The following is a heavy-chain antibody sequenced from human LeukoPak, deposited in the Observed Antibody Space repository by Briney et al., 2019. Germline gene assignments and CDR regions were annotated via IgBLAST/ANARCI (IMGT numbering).Heavy chain of an antibody. D-gene: IGHD6-19*01. CDR3: AKDRYSSGWYSDY. V-gene: IGHV3-30*18. Sequence: GGSLRLSCAASGFTFSSYGMHWVRQAPGKGLDWVAVISYDGSNKYYADSVKGRFTISRDNSKNTLYLQMNSLRAEDTAVYYCAKDRYSSGWYSDYWGQGTLVTVSS. CDR2: ISYDGSNK. J-gene: IGHJ4*02. CDR1: GFTFSSYG.